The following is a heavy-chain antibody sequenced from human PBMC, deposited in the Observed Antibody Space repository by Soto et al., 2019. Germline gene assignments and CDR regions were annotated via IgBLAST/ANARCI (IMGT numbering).Heavy chain of an antibody. Sequence: ASVKVSCKASGYTFTSYDINWVRQATGQGLEWMGWMNPNSGNTGYAQKFQGRVTMTRNTSISTAYMELSSLRSEDTAVYYCARGRQLQPNYYYYYYMDVWGIGTTVTVSS. CDR1: GYTFTSYD. D-gene: IGHD1-1*01. CDR2: MNPNSGNT. V-gene: IGHV1-8*01. J-gene: IGHJ6*03. CDR3: ARGRQLQPNYYYYYYMDV.